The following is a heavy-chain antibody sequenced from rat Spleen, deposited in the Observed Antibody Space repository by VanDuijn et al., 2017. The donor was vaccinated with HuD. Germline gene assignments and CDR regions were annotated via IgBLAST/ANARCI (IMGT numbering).Heavy chain of an antibody. Sequence: EVQLMESGRGLVQPGRSLKLSCVASGFTFNNYWMTWIRQAPGKGLEWVASITNTGRNTYYPDSMKGRFTISRDNAKSSLYLQMNSLKSEDTATYYCARHPYGIQWSYWYFDFWGPGTMVTVSS. V-gene: IGHV5-31*01. CDR3: ARHPYGIQWSYWYFDF. J-gene: IGHJ1*01. CDR1: GFTFNNYW. D-gene: IGHD1-1*01. CDR2: ITNTGRNT.